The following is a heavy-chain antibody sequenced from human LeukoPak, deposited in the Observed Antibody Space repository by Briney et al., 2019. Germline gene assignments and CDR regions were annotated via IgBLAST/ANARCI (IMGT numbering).Heavy chain of an antibody. D-gene: IGHD3-10*01. J-gene: IGHJ4*02. CDR2: INHSGST. Sequence: SETLSLTCAVYGGSFSGYYWSWIRQPPGKGLEWIGEINHSGSTKYNPSLKSRVTISVDTSKNQFSLKLSSVTAADTAVYYCARHVVYGSGTYSFDFWGQGTLVTVSS. CDR1: GGSFSGYY. V-gene: IGHV4-34*01. CDR3: ARHVVYGSGTYSFDF.